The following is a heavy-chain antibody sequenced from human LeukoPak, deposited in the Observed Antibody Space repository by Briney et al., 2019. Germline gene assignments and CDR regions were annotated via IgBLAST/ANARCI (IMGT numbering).Heavy chain of an antibody. CDR3: ARGLYWFDS. V-gene: IGHV3-74*01. CDR1: GFTFSISW. CDR2: INSDESIT. Sequence: GGSLRLSCAASGFTFSISWVHWVRQAPGKGPVWVSRINSDESITSYADSVKGRFTTSRDNAKNTLYLQMNSLRAEDTAVYYCARGLYWFDSWGQGTLVTVSS. J-gene: IGHJ5*01.